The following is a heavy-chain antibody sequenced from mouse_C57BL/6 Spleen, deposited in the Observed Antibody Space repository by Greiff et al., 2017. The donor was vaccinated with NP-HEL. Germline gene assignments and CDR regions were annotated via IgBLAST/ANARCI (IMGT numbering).Heavy chain of an antibody. Sequence: QVQLQQSGPELVKPGASVKISCKASGYAFSSSWMNWVKQRPGKGLEWIGRIYPGDGDTNYNGKFKGKATLTADKSSSTAYMQLSSRTSEDSAVYFCARRAVVAFDYWGQGTTLTVSS. J-gene: IGHJ2*01. V-gene: IGHV1-82*01. CDR1: GYAFSSSW. CDR2: IYPGDGDT. D-gene: IGHD1-1*01. CDR3: ARRAVVAFDY.